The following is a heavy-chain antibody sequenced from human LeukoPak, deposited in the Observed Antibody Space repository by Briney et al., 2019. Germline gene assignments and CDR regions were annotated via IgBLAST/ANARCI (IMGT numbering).Heavy chain of an antibody. CDR3: AKDRIPDGKYSIDF. D-gene: IGHD2/OR15-2a*01. J-gene: IGHJ4*02. Sequence: QAGGSLRLSCAASGFTFSTYAMNWVRQAPGKGLEWVSVIVGNGGGIHYADSVKGRFTISRDNAKNTLYLQMNSLRAEDSAVYYCAKDRIPDGKYSIDFWGQGTQVTVSS. V-gene: IGHV3-23*01. CDR1: GFTFSTYA. CDR2: IVGNGGGI.